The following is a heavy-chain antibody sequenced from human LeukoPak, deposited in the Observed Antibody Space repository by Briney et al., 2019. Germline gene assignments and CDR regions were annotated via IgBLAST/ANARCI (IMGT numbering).Heavy chain of an antibody. CDR1: GYTFTGYY. CDR3: ARGKGIFGVVINLDY. J-gene: IGHJ4*02. D-gene: IGHD3-3*01. CDR2: INPNSGGT. Sequence: ASVKVSCKASGYTFTGYYMHWVRQAPGQGLEWMGWINPNSGGTNFAQNFQGRVTMTRDTSISTAYMELSRLRSDDTAVYYCARGKGIFGVVINLDYWGQGTLVTVSS. V-gene: IGHV1-2*02.